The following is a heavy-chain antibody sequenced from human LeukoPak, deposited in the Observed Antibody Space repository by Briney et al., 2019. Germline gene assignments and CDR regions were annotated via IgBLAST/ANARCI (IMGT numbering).Heavy chain of an antibody. D-gene: IGHD3-22*01. CDR3: AKSYYYDSSGYQGDFDY. CDR2: INPNSGGT. V-gene: IGHV1-2*02. Sequence: ASVTVSCKASGYTFTGYYMHWVRQAPGQGLEWMGWINPNSGGTNYAQKFQGRVTMTRDTSISTAYMELSRLRSDDTAVYYCAKSYYYDSSGYQGDFDYWGQGTLVTVSS. J-gene: IGHJ4*02. CDR1: GYTFTGYY.